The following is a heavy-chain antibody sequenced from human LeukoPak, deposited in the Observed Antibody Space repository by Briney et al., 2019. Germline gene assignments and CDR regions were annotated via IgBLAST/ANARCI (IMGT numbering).Heavy chain of an antibody. V-gene: IGHV3-11*01. D-gene: IGHD4-11*01. Sequence: GGSLRLSCAASGFTFSDYYMSWIRQAQGPGLERVSYISSSGSTIYYADSVKGRFTISRDNAKNSLYLQMNSLRAEDTAVYYCARGVNYYGMDVWGQGTTVTVSS. J-gene: IGHJ6*02. CDR3: ARGVNYYGMDV. CDR1: GFTFSDYY. CDR2: ISSSGSTI.